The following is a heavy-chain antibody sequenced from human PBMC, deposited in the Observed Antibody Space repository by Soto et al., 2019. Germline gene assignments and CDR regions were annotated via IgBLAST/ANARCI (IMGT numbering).Heavy chain of an antibody. CDR2: IYYSGST. CDR3: ARATDNWFDP. Sequence: SETLSLTCTVSGGSISSGGYYWSWIRQHPGKGLEWIGYIYYSGSTYYNPSLKNRVTISVDTSKNQFSLKLSSVTAADTAVYYCARATDNWFDPWGQGTLVTVSS. D-gene: IGHD4-4*01. J-gene: IGHJ5*02. CDR1: GGSISSGGYY. V-gene: IGHV4-31*03.